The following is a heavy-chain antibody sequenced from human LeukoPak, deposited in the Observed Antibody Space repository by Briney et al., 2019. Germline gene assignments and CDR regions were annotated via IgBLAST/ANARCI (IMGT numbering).Heavy chain of an antibody. J-gene: IGHJ3*02. V-gene: IGHV3-9*01. CDR2: ISWNSGSI. CDR3: AKDMVPFSGSYLGDAFDI. CDR1: GFTFDDYA. Sequence: GGSLRLSCAASGFTFDDYAMHWVRQAPGKGLEWVSGISWNSGSIGYADSVKGRFTISRDNAKNSLYLQMNSLRAEDTALYYCAKDMVPFSGSYLGDAFDIWGQGTMVTVSS. D-gene: IGHD1-26*01.